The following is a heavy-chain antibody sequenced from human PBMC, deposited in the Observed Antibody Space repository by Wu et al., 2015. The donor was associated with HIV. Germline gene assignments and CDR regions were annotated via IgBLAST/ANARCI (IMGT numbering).Heavy chain of an antibody. CDR3: ARFAVLSHGDSIKSDP. CDR2: VNGNSGVT. D-gene: IGHD4-17*01. Sequence: QVRLVQSGAEVKKPGASVKVSCKALGYTFTDYYIHWVRQAPGQGPEWMGWVNGNSGVTNYAQKFQGRVTMTRDTSISTAYMELSRLRSDDTAVYYCARFAVLSHGDSIKSDPWGQGTLVTVSS. V-gene: IGHV1-2*02. J-gene: IGHJ5*02. CDR1: GYTFTDYY.